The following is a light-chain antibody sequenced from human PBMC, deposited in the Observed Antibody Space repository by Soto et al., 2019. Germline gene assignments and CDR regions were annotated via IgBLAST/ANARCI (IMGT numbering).Light chain of an antibody. CDR3: QQTSAFPRT. J-gene: IGKJ1*01. Sequence: DIQMTQSPSSVSASVGDRLTITCRASRHISNSLAWYQQTPGKAPKLLLRGASSLHRGVPSRFSGGGAGTEFTLTISSLQPEDFATYYCQQTSAFPRTFGQGTKVDVK. V-gene: IGKV1-12*01. CDR1: RHISNS. CDR2: GAS.